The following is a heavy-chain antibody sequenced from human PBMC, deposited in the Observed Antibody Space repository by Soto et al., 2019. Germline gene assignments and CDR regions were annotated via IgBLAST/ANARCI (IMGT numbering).Heavy chain of an antibody. CDR2: IIPIFGTS. D-gene: IGHD3-10*01. J-gene: IGHJ6*02. CDR1: GGPFINYA. V-gene: IGHV1-69*01. CDR3: ARGVRTGFYGMDV. Sequence: VKVSCKASGGPFINYALSWVRQAPGQGLEWVGGIIPIFGTSNYAQNFQGRVTITADESTSTAYMELSSLRSEDTAVYYCARGVRTGFYGMDVWGQGTTVTVSS.